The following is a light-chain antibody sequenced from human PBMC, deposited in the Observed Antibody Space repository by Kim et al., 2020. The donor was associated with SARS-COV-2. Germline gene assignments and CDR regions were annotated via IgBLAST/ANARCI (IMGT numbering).Light chain of an antibody. CDR1: SSDVGTYNF. CDR3: CSLAVGDTVL. J-gene: IGLJ2*01. CDR2: DVT. V-gene: IGLV2-11*01. Sequence: QSALTQPRSVSGSPEQSVTISCSGSSSDVGTYNFVSCYRQYPGKAPKLIIYDVTKRPSGVPARFSGSKSGNTAALTISGLQAEDEADYYCCSLAVGDTVLVGGGTKLTVL.